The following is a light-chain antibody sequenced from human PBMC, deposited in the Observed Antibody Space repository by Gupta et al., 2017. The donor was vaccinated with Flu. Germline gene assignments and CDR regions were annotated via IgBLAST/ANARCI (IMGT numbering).Light chain of an antibody. V-gene: IGKV2-30*02. Sequence: DVVMSQSPLSLPVTLGQPASISCRSSQSLVHRNGNTYLTWFQQRPGHSPRRLIYRVSDRDSGVPDRFSGSGSGTDFTLRISRVEAEDVGVYYCMKGTHWPTFGQGTKVEIK. CDR2: RVS. CDR1: QSLVHRNGNTY. CDR3: MKGTHWPT. J-gene: IGKJ1*01.